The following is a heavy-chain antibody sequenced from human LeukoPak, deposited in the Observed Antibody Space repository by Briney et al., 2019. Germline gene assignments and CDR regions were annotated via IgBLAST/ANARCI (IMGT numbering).Heavy chain of an antibody. D-gene: IGHD3-10*01. CDR3: ASHYYGSAYYYYMDV. CDR2: IYYSGST. CDR1: GGSISSGGYY. J-gene: IGHJ6*03. V-gene: IGHV4-31*03. Sequence: PSETLSLTCTVSGGSISSGGYYWSWIRQHPGKGLEWIGYIYYSGSTYYNPSLKSRVTISVDTSKNQSSLKLSSVTAADTAVYYCASHYYGSAYYYYMDVWGEGTTVTVSS.